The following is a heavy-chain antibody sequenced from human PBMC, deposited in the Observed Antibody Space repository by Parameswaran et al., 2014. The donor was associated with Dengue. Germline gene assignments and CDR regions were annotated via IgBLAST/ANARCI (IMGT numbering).Heavy chain of an antibody. CDR3: ASISCSSTSCYPNRY. Sequence: RWIRQPQEGLEWIGYIYYTGSTNYNPSLKSRVTMSIDTSKNQFSLKLRSVTAADTAVYYCASISCSSTSCYPNRYWGQGTLVTVSS. D-gene: IGHD2-2*01. CDR2: IYYTGST. J-gene: IGHJ4*02. V-gene: IGHV4-59*13.